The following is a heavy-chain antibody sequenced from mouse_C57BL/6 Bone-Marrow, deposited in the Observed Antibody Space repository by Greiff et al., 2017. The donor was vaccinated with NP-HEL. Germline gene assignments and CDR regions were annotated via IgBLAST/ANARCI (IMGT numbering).Heavy chain of an antibody. J-gene: IGHJ4*01. CDR3: ARDGSNDGGAMDY. CDR2: IYPGGGYT. D-gene: IGHD2-12*01. V-gene: IGHV1-63*01. Sequence: QVQLQQSGAELVRPGTSVKLSCKASGYTFTNYWIGWAKQRPGHGLEWIGDIYPGGGYTNYNEKFKGKATLTADKSSSTAYMQFSSLTSEDSAIYYCARDGSNDGGAMDYWGQGTSVTVSS. CDR1: GYTFTNYW.